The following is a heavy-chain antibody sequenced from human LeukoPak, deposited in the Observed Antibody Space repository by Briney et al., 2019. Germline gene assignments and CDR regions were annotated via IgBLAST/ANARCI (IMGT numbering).Heavy chain of an antibody. J-gene: IGHJ4*02. CDR1: GGSFSGYY. CDR3: ARSEDSCGDFDY. V-gene: IGHV4-34*11. Sequence: SETLSLTCAVNGGSFSGYYWNWIRQPPGKGLEWLGYIFYSRGATYNPSLKSRATISVDTSKNLFSLKLTSVTAADTAVYYCARSEDSCGDFDYWGQGTLVTVSS. CDR2: IFYSRGA. D-gene: IGHD5-18*01.